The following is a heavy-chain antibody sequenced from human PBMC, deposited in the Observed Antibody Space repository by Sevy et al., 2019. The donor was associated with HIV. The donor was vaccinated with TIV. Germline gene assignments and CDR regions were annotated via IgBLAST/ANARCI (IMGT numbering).Heavy chain of an antibody. V-gene: IGHV3-66*02. D-gene: IGHD6-19*01. CDR2: IFSSGST. CDR3: VNLFLSYRSGWSYFDY. J-gene: IGHJ4*02. CDR1: GFTVNDKY. Sequence: GGSLRLSCAISGFTVNDKYIIWVRQAPGKGLEWVSVIFSSGSTYYADSAKGGFTISRDNSKNTVYLQMNSLRAEDTAVYYGVNLFLSYRSGWSYFDYWGQGTLVTVSS.